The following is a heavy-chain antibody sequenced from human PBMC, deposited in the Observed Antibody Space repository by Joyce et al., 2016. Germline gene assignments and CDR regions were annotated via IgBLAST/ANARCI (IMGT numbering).Heavy chain of an antibody. Sequence: EVQVLESGGGLVQPGGCLRLSCAATELTFSSYAMTWVRQAPGKGLEWVSDISGSGGRTHYADSVKGRFTISRDNSKNTLYLQMNSLRAEDTAIYYCAKLLYAQYYYGMDVWGQGTTVTVSS. CDR2: ISGSGGRT. V-gene: IGHV3-23*01. J-gene: IGHJ6*02. CDR3: AKLLYAQYYYGMDV. CDR1: ELTFSSYA. D-gene: IGHD2/OR15-2a*01.